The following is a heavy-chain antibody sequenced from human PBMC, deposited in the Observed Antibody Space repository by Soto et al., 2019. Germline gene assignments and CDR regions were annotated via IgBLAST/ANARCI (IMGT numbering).Heavy chain of an antibody. CDR2: ISAYNGNT. V-gene: IGHV1-18*01. CDR1: GYTFTRYG. Sequence: ASVKVSCKASGYTFTRYGISWVRQAPGQGLEWMGWISAYNGNTNYAQKLQGRVTMTTDTSTSTAYMELRSLRSDDTAVYYCARDLYSSSSDGPGYWGQGTLVTVSS. J-gene: IGHJ4*02. D-gene: IGHD6-6*01. CDR3: ARDLYSSSSDGPGY.